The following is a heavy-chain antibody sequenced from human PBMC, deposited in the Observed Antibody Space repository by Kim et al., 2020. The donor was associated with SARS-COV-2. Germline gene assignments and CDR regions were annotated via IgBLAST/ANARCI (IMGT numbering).Heavy chain of an antibody. J-gene: IGHJ4*02. V-gene: IGHV3-30-3*01. CDR3: ARDPGWLRAPGYYFDY. CDR2: ISYDGSNK. D-gene: IGHD5-12*01. CDR1: GFTFSSYA. Sequence: GGSLRLSCAASGFTFSSYAMHWVRQAPGKGLEWVAVISYDGSNKYYADSVKGRFTISRDNSKNTLYLQMNSLRAEDTAVYYCARDPGWLRAPGYYFDYWGQGTLVTVSS.